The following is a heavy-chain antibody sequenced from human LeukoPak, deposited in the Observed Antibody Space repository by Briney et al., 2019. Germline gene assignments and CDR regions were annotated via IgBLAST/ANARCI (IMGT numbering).Heavy chain of an antibody. CDR1: GYTFTSYG. V-gene: IGHV1-18*03. CDR3: ATSQGIAVAGRGLDY. D-gene: IGHD6-19*01. Sequence: ASVKVSCKASGYTFTSYGISWVRQAPGQGLEWMGWISAYNGNTNYAQKLQGRVTMTTDTSTSTAYMELRSLRSDDMAVYYCATSQGIAVAGRGLDYWGQGTLVTVSS. J-gene: IGHJ4*02. CDR2: ISAYNGNT.